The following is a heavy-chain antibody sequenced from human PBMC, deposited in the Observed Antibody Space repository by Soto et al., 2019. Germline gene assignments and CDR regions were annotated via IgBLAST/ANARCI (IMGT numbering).Heavy chain of an antibody. CDR1: GFSLSSSGVG. Sequence: QITLKESGPTLVKPTQTLTLTCTFSGFSLSSSGVGVGWIRQPPGKALEWRTFIYWDDDTRYSPSLKSRLTITKDTSKNQVVLTLTNLDPVDTDTYYCARLLVAGITYYFDSWGQGTLLTVSS. CDR3: ARLLVAGITYYFDS. J-gene: IGHJ4*02. D-gene: IGHD2-21*01. V-gene: IGHV2-5*02. CDR2: IYWDDDT.